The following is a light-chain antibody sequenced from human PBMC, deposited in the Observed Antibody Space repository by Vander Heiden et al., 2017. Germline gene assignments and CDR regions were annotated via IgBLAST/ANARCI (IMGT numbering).Light chain of an antibody. CDR2: GTS. V-gene: IGKV3-20*01. CDR3: QQYVGTYT. J-gene: IGKJ2*01. Sequence: ELVLTHSPGTLSLSPGHRATLSCRDNQHLRRSLLAWYQQRPGQAPRLLIHGTSSRATDTPDRFSGSGSGTDFTLTISRLEPEDFAVYYCQQYVGTYTFGQGTKLEI. CDR1: QHLRRSL.